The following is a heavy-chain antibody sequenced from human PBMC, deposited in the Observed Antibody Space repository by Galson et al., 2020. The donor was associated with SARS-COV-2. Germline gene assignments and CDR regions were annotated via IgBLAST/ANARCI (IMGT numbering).Heavy chain of an antibody. V-gene: IGHV3-21*01. J-gene: IGHJ6*02. CDR1: GFTFSSYS. CDR3: ASLYKYDSSGYYYGMDV. D-gene: IGHD3-22*01. Sequence: GESLKISCAASGFTFSSYSMNWVRQAPGKGLEWVSSISSSSSYIYYADSVKGRFTISRDNAKNSLYLQMNSLRAEDTAVYYCASLYKYDSSGYYYGMDVWGQGTTVTVSS. CDR2: ISSSSSYI.